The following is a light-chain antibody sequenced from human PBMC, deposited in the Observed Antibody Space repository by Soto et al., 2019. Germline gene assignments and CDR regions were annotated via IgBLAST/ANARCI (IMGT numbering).Light chain of an antibody. CDR1: QTISSW. Sequence: DIPMTQSPSTLSGSLGERVTITCRASQTISSWLASYQQKPRKAPKLLIYKASTLKSGVPSRFSGSGSGTEFTLPISSLQPDDFATYYCQHYNSYSEAFGQGTQVDIK. CDR3: QHYNSYSEA. CDR2: KAS. J-gene: IGKJ1*01. V-gene: IGKV1-5*03.